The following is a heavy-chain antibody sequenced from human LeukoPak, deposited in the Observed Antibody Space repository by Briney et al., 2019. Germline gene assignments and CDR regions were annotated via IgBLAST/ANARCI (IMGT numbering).Heavy chain of an antibody. CDR2: IYYSGST. J-gene: IGHJ6*01. D-gene: IGHD6-13*01. V-gene: IGHV4-30-4*01. CDR3: ARETGGITAGGTRYYYYGMEV. Sequence: SETLSLTCTVSGGSIRSGDYYWSWIRQPPGKDLEWIGYIYYSGSTYYHPSLKSRVTTSVDTSKNQFSLKLSSVTAADKAVYYCARETGGITAGGTRYYYYGMEVWGKGTTVTASS. CDR1: GGSIRSGDYY.